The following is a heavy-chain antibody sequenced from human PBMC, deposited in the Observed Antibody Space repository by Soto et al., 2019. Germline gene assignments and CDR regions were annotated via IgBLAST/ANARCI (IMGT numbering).Heavy chain of an antibody. CDR2: INPDGSAK. CDR3: TRVPRGHWVDY. Sequence: LSCAASHFSFSTSWMNWIRQAPGKGLEWVANINPDGSAKYYVDSLKGRFTISRDNAKNSLDLQMNSLRAEDTAVYFCTRVPRGHWVDYWGQGALVTVSS. D-gene: IGHD3-10*01. V-gene: IGHV3-7*03. CDR1: HFSFSTSW. J-gene: IGHJ4*02.